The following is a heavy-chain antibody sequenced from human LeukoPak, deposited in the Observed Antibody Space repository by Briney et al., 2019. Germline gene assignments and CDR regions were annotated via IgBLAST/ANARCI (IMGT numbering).Heavy chain of an antibody. Sequence: GASVKVSCKASGGTFSSYAISWVRQAPGQGLEWMGGIIPIFGTANYAQKFQGRVTITADESTSTAYMELSSLRSEDTAVYYCARGFPYYDSSGYYLYYFDYWGQGTLVTVSS. CDR2: IIPIFGTA. CDR3: ARGFPYYDSSGYYLYYFDY. V-gene: IGHV1-69*13. J-gene: IGHJ4*02. CDR1: GGTFSSYA. D-gene: IGHD3-22*01.